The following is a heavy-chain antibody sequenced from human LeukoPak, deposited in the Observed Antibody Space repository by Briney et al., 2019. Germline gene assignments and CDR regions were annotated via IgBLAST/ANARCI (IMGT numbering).Heavy chain of an antibody. CDR3: ARVRYRLAETYIDY. CDR2: INPNSGGT. Sequence: ASVKVSCKASGYIFTGYYMHWVRQAPGQGLEWMGWINPNSGGTNYAQKFQGRVTMTRDTSISTAYMELSRLRSDDTAVYYCARVRYRLAETYIDYWGQGTLVTVSS. D-gene: IGHD3-16*01. CDR1: GYIFTGYY. V-gene: IGHV1-2*02. J-gene: IGHJ4*02.